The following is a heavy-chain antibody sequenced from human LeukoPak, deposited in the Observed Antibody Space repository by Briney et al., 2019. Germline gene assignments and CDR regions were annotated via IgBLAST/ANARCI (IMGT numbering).Heavy chain of an antibody. CDR1: GYSFTSYW. J-gene: IGHJ4*02. CDR3: ARHRANYGAAGFFDY. CDR2: IYPGDSDI. V-gene: IGHV5-51*01. Sequence: GESLKISCKGSGYSFTSYWIGWVRQMPGKGLERMGIIYPGDSDIRYSPSFQGQVTISAEKSISAAYLQWSSLKASDTAMNYCARHRANYGAAGFFDYWGQGTLVTVSS. D-gene: IGHD4-17*01.